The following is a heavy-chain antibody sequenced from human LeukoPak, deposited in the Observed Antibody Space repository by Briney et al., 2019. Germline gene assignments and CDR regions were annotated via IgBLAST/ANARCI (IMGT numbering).Heavy chain of an antibody. V-gene: IGHV4-59*08. CDR1: GGSISSYY. CDR2: IYYSGST. J-gene: IGHJ3*02. CDR3: ARRYYDSSGYSKDAFDI. D-gene: IGHD3-22*01. Sequence: SETLSLTCTVSGGSISSYYWSWIRRPPGKGLEWIGYIYYSGSTNYNPSLKSRVTISVDTSKNQFSLKLSSVTAADTAVYYCARRYYDSSGYSKDAFDIWGQGTMVTVSS.